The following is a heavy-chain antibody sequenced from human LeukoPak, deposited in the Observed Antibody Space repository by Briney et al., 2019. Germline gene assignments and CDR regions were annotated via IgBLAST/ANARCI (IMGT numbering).Heavy chain of an antibody. Sequence: SETLSLTCAVSGGSFSGHYWNWIRQPPGKGLEWIGEINHGGSTNYNPSLKSRVTISVDTSQNQFSLRLSSVTAADTAVYYCARHPSYYGSGGRWFDPWGQGTLVTVSS. J-gene: IGHJ5*02. V-gene: IGHV4-34*01. CDR2: INHGGST. CDR3: ARHPSYYGSGGRWFDP. CDR1: GGSFSGHY. D-gene: IGHD3-10*01.